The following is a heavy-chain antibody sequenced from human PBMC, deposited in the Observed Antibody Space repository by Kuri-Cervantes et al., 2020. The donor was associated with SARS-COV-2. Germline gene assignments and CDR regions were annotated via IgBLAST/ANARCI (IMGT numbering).Heavy chain of an antibody. CDR3: AMTVHDFWSGEFDY. J-gene: IGHJ4*02. Sequence: ESLKISCTVSGGSISSSSYYWGWIRQPPGKGLEWIGSSYYSGSTYYNPSLKSRVTISLDTSKNQFSLKLSSVTAADTAVYYCAMTVHDFWSGEFDYWGQGTLVTVSS. CDR2: SYYSGST. V-gene: IGHV4-39*07. CDR1: GGSISSSSYY. D-gene: IGHD3-3*01.